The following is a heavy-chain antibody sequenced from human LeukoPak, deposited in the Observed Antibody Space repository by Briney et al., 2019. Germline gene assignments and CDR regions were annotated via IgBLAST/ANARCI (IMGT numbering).Heavy chain of an antibody. CDR2: IGGSGVTT. J-gene: IGHJ6*04. CDR1: GFTFSNSA. V-gene: IGHV3-23*01. Sequence: PGGSLRLSCAASGFTFSNSAMYWVRQAPGRGLEWVSAIGGSGVTTYYADSVKGRFTISRDNSKNTLYLQMNSLRAEDTAVYYCARSPPDYYSGRDVGAKGTTVTVPS. CDR3: ARSPPDYYSGRDV.